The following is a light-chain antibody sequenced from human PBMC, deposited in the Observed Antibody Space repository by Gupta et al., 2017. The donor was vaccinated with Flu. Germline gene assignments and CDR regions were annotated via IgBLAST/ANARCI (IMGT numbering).Light chain of an antibody. J-gene: IGKJ2*01. CDR3: QQYDSFPST. CDR1: QGISSY. V-gene: IGKV1-8*01. Sequence: PSSSSASRGDRVIITRRASQGISSYLAWYQQKPGKAPKLLIYDASTVESGIPSRFSGSGSGTDFTLTISGLQTEDFATYYCQQYDSFPSTFGQGTKLEIK. CDR2: DAS.